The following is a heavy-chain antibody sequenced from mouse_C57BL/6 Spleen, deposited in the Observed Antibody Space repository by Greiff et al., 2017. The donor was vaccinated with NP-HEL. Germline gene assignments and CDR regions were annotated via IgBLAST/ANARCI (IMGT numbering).Heavy chain of an antibody. CDR1: GFSLTSYG. V-gene: IGHV2-6-1*01. CDR2: IWSDGST. CDR3: ARHGGLGYGWYFDV. Sequence: QVQLQQSGPGLVAPSQSLSITCTVSGFSLTSYGVHWVRQPPGKGLEWLVVIWSDGSTTYNSALKSRLSISKDNSKSQVFLKMNSLQTDDTAMYYCARHGGLGYGWYFDVWGTGTTVTVSS. D-gene: IGHD3-1*01. J-gene: IGHJ1*03.